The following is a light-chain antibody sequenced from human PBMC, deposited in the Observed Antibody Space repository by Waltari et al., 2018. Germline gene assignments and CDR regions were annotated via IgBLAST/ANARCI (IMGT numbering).Light chain of an antibody. J-gene: IGLJ3*02. CDR1: TSDVGGYNY. Sequence: SALTQSRSVSGSPGQSVTISCTGTTSDVGGYNYVSWYQHHPGKAPKLMIFDFTQRPSGVPDRFSGSKSANTASLTISGLQAEDEADYYCCSFAGTYTWVFGGGTKVTVL. CDR3: CSFAGTYTWV. V-gene: IGLV2-11*01. CDR2: DFT.